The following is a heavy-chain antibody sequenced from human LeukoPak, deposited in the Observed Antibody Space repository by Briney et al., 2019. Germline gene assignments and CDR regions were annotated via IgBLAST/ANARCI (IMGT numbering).Heavy chain of an antibody. CDR3: ARGDFATGFFDS. V-gene: IGHV4-61*02. CDR1: DDSTSSNNYY. D-gene: IGHD1-1*01. J-gene: IGHJ4*02. CDR2: ISTSGYT. Sequence: PSETLSLTCTVSDDSTSSNNYYWSWIRQPAGKGLEWIGRISTSGYTNYSPSLESRLTISVDTSNNQISLKLSSVTATDTAVYFCARGDFATGFFDSWGQGTLVTVSS.